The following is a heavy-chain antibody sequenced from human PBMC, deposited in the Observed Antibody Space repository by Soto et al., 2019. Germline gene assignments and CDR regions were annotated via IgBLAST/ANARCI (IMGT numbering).Heavy chain of an antibody. CDR3: AKDRVIQLLPIWPDP. CDR1: GFSFSKYG. J-gene: IGHJ5*02. CDR2: VSSDGNNK. V-gene: IGHV3-30*18. Sequence: GGSLRLSCAAPGFSFSKYGMHWVRQAPGKGLEWVAFVSSDGNNKYYGDSVKGRFTISRDNSKNMVFLQVDSLRVDDTALYYCAKDRVIQLLPIWPDPWGQGTLVTVYS. D-gene: IGHD2-2*01.